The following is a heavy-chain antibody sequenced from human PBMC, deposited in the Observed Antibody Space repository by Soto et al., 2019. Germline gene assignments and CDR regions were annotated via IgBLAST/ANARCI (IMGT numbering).Heavy chain of an antibody. CDR1: GFTFDDYA. V-gene: IGHV3-9*01. CDR3: AKDGGPTGWGYDAFDI. CDR2: ISWNSGSI. D-gene: IGHD4-17*01. J-gene: IGHJ3*02. Sequence: GGSLRLSCAASGFTFDDYAMHWVRQAPGKGLEWVAGISWNSGSIGYADSVKGRFTISRDNAKNSLYLQMNSLRAEDTAVYYCAKDGGPTGWGYDAFDIWGQGTMVTVSS.